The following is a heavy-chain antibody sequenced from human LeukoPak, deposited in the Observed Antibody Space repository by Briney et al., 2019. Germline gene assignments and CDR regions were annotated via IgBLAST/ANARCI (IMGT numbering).Heavy chain of an antibody. Sequence: ASVKVSCKASGYTFTGYYMHWVRQAPGQGLESMGWINPNSGGTNYAQKFQGRVTMTRDTSISTAYMELSRLRSDDTAVYYCARDRGVRGVTTALGYWGQGTLVTVSS. CDR1: GYTFTGYY. CDR2: INPNSGGT. D-gene: IGHD3-10*01. V-gene: IGHV1-2*02. CDR3: ARDRGVRGVTTALGY. J-gene: IGHJ4*02.